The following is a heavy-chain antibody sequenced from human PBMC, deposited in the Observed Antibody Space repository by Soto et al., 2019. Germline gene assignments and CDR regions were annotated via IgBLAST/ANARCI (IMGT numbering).Heavy chain of an antibody. Sequence: QLQLQESGPGLVKPSQTLSLACTVSGGSFSSGGYYWSWLRQLPGKGLEWIGYISYSGSTYDNPSLKGRFTISLDTSKNQFSLKLSSVTAADTAVYYCARATSFSGHHGYWGQGTLVTVSS. V-gene: IGHV4-31*03. CDR2: ISYSGST. J-gene: IGHJ4*02. CDR1: GGSFSSGGYY. D-gene: IGHD2-8*02. CDR3: ARATSFSGHHGY.